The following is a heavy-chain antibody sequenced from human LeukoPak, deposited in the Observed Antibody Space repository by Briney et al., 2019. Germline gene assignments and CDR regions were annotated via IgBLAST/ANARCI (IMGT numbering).Heavy chain of an antibody. CDR1: GFTFSSYA. CDR2: ISGSGGST. J-gene: IGHJ6*02. CDR3: ARGSSEEMTYCSSTSCYTGTDPYYYYGMDV. D-gene: IGHD2-2*02. V-gene: IGHV3-23*01. Sequence: GGSLRLSCAASGFTFSSYAMSWVRQAPGKGLEWVSPISGSGGSTYYADSVKGGFTISRDNSKNTLYLQMNSLRAENTAVHYCARGSSEEMTYCSSTSCYTGTDPYYYYGMDVWGQGTTVTVSS.